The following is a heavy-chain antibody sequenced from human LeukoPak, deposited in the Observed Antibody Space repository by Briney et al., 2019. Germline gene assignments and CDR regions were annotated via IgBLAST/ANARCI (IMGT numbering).Heavy chain of an antibody. D-gene: IGHD6-13*01. J-gene: IGHJ1*01. CDR3: ARDSAGFSYSSSWSHFQH. CDR1: GFTFSSYA. Sequence: GSLRLSCAASGFTFSSYAMHWVRQAPGKGLEWVAVISYDGSNKYYADSVKGRFTIPRDNSKNTLYLQMNSLRAEDTAVYYCARDSAGFSYSSSWSHFQHWGQGTLVTVSS. CDR2: ISYDGSNK. V-gene: IGHV3-30-3*01.